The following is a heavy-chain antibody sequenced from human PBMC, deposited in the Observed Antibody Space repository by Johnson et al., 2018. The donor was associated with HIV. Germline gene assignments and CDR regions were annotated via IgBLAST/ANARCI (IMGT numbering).Heavy chain of an antibody. J-gene: IGHJ3*02. Sequence: VQLVESGGGLVQPGGSLRLSCAASGFTVSSNYMSWVRQAPGKGLEWVSSINWNGGSTGYGDSVKGRFTISRDNAKNSLYLQMNSLRAEDTALYYCAREGGSYKDDAFDIWGQGTVVTVSS. V-gene: IGHV3-20*04. CDR3: AREGGSYKDDAFDI. CDR1: GFTVSSNY. D-gene: IGHD1-26*01. CDR2: INWNGGST.